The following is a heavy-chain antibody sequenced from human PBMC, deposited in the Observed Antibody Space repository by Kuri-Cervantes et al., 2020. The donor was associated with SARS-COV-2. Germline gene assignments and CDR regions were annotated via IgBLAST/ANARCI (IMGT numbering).Heavy chain of an antibody. V-gene: IGHV1-2*04. Sequence: ASVKVSCKASGYTFSTFRVYYMYWVRQAPGQGLEWMGWINPNSGGTNYAQKFQGWVTMARDTSISTAYMELSRLRSDDTAVYYCARGMVRGIIRNYYYAMDVWGQGTTVTVSS. CDR3: ARGMVRGIIRNYYYAMDV. CDR2: INPNSGGT. CDR1: GYTFSTFRVYY. D-gene: IGHD3-10*01. J-gene: IGHJ6*02.